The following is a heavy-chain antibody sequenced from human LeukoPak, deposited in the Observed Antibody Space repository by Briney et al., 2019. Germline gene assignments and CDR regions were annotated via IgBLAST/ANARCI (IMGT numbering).Heavy chain of an antibody. J-gene: IGHJ5*02. V-gene: IGHV1-46*01. CDR1: GDTFTSYY. Sequence: ASVKVSCKASGDTFTSYYMHWVRQAPGQGLEWMGIINPSGGSTSYAQKFQGRVTMTRDMSTSTVYMELSSLRSEDTAVYYCARDGPGYYGSGSLNWFDPWGQGTLVTVSS. CDR3: ARDGPGYYGSGSLNWFDP. D-gene: IGHD3-10*01. CDR2: INPSGGST.